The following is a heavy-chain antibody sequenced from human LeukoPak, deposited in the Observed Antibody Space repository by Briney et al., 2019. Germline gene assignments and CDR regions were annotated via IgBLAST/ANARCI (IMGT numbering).Heavy chain of an antibody. CDR2: INPNSGGT. D-gene: IGHD6-13*01. CDR1: GYTLTGYY. J-gene: IGHJ4*02. CDR3: ARVAPRAAAAGSLDY. Sequence: ASVKVSCKASGYTLTGYYMHWVRQAPGQGLEWMGWINPNSGGTNYAQKFQGRVTMTRDTSISTAYMELSRLRSDDTAVYYCARVAPRAAAAGSLDYWGQGTLVTVSS. V-gene: IGHV1-2*02.